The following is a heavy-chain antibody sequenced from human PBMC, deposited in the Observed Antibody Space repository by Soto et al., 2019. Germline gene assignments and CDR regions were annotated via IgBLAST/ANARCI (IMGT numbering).Heavy chain of an antibody. Sequence: TLSLTCTVSVGSISSGGYSWSWIRQPPGKGLEWIGYIYHSGSTYYNPSLKSRVTISLDRSKNHFSLKLSSVSAADTAVYYCARAQWLVLDYWGQGTLVTVSS. V-gene: IGHV4-30-2*01. J-gene: IGHJ4*02. CDR1: VGSISSGGYS. D-gene: IGHD6-19*01. CDR3: ARAQWLVLDY. CDR2: IYHSGST.